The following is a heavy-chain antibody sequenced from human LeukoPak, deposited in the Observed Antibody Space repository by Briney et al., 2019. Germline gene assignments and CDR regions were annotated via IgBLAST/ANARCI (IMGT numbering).Heavy chain of an antibody. D-gene: IGHD3-22*01. J-gene: IGHJ4*02. CDR1: GFTFGDYA. V-gene: IGHV3-49*04. CDR2: IRSKAYGGTT. Sequence: GGPLRLSCTASGFTFGDYAMSWVRQAPGKGLEWVGFIRSKAYGGTTEYAASVKGRFTISRDDSKSIAYLQMNSLKTEDTAVYYCTRVGYYDSSLDYWGQGTLVTVSS. CDR3: TRVGYYDSSLDY.